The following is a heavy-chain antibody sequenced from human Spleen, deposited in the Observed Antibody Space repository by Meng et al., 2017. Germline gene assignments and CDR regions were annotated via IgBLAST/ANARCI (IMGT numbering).Heavy chain of an antibody. Sequence: GESLKISCAASGFTVSHNYMSWVRQAPGKGLEWVAGISDSAGGTYYADSVKGRFTISRHNSWNTVFLQLTSVRGEDTAIYYCAREYDSSGYYYYYYYYYGMDVWGQGTTVTVSS. D-gene: IGHD3-22*01. V-gene: IGHV3-23*01. J-gene: IGHJ6*02. CDR3: AREYDSSGYYYYYYYYYGMDV. CDR2: ISDSAGGT. CDR1: GFTVSHNY.